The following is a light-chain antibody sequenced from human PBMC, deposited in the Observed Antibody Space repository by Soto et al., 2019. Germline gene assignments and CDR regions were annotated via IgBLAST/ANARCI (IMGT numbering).Light chain of an antibody. CDR1: QGIAPY. Sequence: DVQMTQSPSSLSAFVGDRVTITCRASQGIAPYLAWFQQKPGKVPKLLIYATSTLQSEVPSRFSGSGSGTDFPLPINSLQPEDVGTYYCQKYNSAPLTFGGGPKV. CDR3: QKYNSAPLT. CDR2: ATS. V-gene: IGKV1-27*01. J-gene: IGKJ4*01.